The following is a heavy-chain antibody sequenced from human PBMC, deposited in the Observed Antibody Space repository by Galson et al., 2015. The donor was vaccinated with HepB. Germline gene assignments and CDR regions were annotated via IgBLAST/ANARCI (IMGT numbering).Heavy chain of an antibody. D-gene: IGHD2-21*01. J-gene: IGHJ3*02. CDR1: GYTFTSYG. CDR3: ARVSLAYCGGDCSPAGAFDI. CDR2: ISAYNGNT. Sequence: SVKVSCKASGYTFTSYGISWVRQAPGQGLEWMGWISAYNGNTNYAQKLQGRVTMTTDTSTSTAYMELRSLRSDDTAVYYCARVSLAYCGGDCSPAGAFDIWGQGTMVTVSS. V-gene: IGHV1-18*01.